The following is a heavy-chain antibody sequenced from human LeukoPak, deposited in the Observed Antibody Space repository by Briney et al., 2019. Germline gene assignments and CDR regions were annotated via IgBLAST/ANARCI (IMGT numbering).Heavy chain of an antibody. V-gene: IGHV3-9*01. Sequence: GGSLRVSCAASGFTFDDYAMHWVRQAPGKGLEWVSGISWNSGSIGYADSVKGRFTISRDNAKNSLYLQMNSLRAEDTALYYCAKDLGAYYDSSGPYNWFDPWGQGTLVTVSS. CDR3: AKDLGAYYDSSGPYNWFDP. J-gene: IGHJ5*02. D-gene: IGHD3-22*01. CDR1: GFTFDDYA. CDR2: ISWNSGSI.